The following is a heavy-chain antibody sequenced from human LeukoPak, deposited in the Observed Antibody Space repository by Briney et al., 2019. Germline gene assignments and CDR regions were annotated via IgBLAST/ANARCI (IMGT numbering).Heavy chain of an antibody. D-gene: IGHD6-19*01. CDR1: GVTFSSYA. CDR3: ASLAVAGTIPFDY. Sequence: AGRSLRLSCAASGVTFSSYAMSWVRQAPGQGLEWVSGISGSGGSTYYADSVKGQFTISRDNAKNSLYLQMNSLRAEDTAVYYCASLAVAGTIPFDYWGQGTLVTVSS. V-gene: IGHV3-23*01. CDR2: ISGSGGST. J-gene: IGHJ4*02.